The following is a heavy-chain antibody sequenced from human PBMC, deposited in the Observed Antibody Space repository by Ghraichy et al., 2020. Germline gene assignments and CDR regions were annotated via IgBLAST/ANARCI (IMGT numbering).Heavy chain of an antibody. V-gene: IGHV3-23*01. CDR3: AKDGSPMIVVVPDWYFDL. J-gene: IGHJ2*01. D-gene: IGHD3-22*01. CDR2: IRGSGDST. Sequence: GESLRLSCAASGFTFSSYAMSWVRQAPGKGLEWVSTIRGSGDSTYYADPVKGRFTISRDNSKNTLYLQMNSLRAEDTAVYYCAKDGSPMIVVVPDWYFDLWGRGTLVTVSS. CDR1: GFTFSSYA.